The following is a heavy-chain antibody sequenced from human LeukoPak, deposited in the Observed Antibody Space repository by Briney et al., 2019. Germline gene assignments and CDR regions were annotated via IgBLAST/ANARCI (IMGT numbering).Heavy chain of an antibody. Sequence: SVKVSCKASGGTFSSYAISWVRQAPGQGLEWMGGIIPILGTANYAQKFQGRVTITADESTSTAYMELSSLRSEDTAVYYCARDSLLAPHQNDAFDIWGQGTMVTVSS. CDR1: GGTFSSYA. V-gene: IGHV1-69*13. CDR3: ARDSLLAPHQNDAFDI. D-gene: IGHD2-15*01. CDR2: IIPILGTA. J-gene: IGHJ3*02.